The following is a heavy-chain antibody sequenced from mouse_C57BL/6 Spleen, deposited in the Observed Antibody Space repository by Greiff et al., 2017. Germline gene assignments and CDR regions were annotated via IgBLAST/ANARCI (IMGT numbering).Heavy chain of an antibody. CDR2: IHPNSGST. Sequence: QVQLQQPGAELVKPGASVKLSCKASGYTFTSYWMHWVKQRPGQGLEWIGMIHPNSGSTNYNEKFKSKATLTVDKSSSTAYMQRSSLTSEDSAVYYCARDGSSYFDYWGQGTTLTVSS. D-gene: IGHD1-1*01. V-gene: IGHV1-64*01. J-gene: IGHJ2*01. CDR1: GYTFTSYW. CDR3: ARDGSSYFDY.